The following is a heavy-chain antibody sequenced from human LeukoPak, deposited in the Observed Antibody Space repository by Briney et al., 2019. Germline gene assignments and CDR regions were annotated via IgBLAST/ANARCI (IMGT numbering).Heavy chain of an antibody. V-gene: IGHV3-30*02. CDR1: GFTFSSYG. CDR2: IRYDGSNK. Sequence: LSGGSLRLSCAASGFTFSSYGMHWVRQAPGKGLEWVAFIRYDGSNKYYADSVRGRFSISRDTSKNTLHLQMNSLRPEDTAVYYCAREMGGYDSVWGSYRPFDYWGQGTLVTVSS. D-gene: IGHD3-16*02. J-gene: IGHJ4*02. CDR3: AREMGGYDSVWGSYRPFDY.